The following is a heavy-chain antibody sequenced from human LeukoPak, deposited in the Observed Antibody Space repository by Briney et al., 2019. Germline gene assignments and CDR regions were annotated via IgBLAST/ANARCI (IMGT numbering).Heavy chain of an antibody. V-gene: IGHV3-64D*06. J-gene: IGHJ4*02. D-gene: IGHD3-22*01. Sequence: PGGSLRLSCSASGFTFSSNGMHWVRQAPGKGLEYVSAISANGDSTYYADSVKGRFTISRDNSKNTLYLQMSSLRAEDTAVYYCVKEGPGYHDSGGYFAYFDYWGQGTLATVSS. CDR2: ISANGDST. CDR3: VKEGPGYHDSGGYFAYFDY. CDR1: GFTFSSNG.